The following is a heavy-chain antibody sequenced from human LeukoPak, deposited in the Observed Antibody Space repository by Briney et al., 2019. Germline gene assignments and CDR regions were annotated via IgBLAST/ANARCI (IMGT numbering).Heavy chain of an antibody. Sequence: PGGSQRLSCAASGFTFSSYWVNWVRQAPGKGLEWVANINQDGSEKNYVDSVKGRFTISRDNAKNSLYLKMNSLRAEDTAMYYCATDRTIFGVVRFDYWGQGTLVTVSS. CDR2: INQDGSEK. CDR1: GFTFSSYW. D-gene: IGHD3-3*01. V-gene: IGHV3-7*01. J-gene: IGHJ4*02. CDR3: ATDRTIFGVVRFDY.